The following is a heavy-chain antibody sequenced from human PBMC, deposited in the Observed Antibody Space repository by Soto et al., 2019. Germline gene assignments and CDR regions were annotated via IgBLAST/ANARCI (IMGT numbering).Heavy chain of an antibody. V-gene: IGHV3-53*04. CDR3: ARVSSGGFYSWLDS. D-gene: IGHD6-19*01. Sequence: GGSLRLSCAASGFTVNNNYMSWVRQAPGKGLEWVSVVYSDGATYYADSVKGRFTLSRHSSKNTLHLQMNGLRPEDTAIYHCARVSSGGFYSWLDSWGQGTLVTVSS. CDR1: GFTVNNNY. J-gene: IGHJ5*01. CDR2: VYSDGAT.